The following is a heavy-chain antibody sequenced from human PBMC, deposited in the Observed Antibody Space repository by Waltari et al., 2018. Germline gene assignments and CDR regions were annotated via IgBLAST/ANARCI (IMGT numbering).Heavy chain of an antibody. J-gene: IGHJ3*02. D-gene: IGHD3-10*01. CDR1: GGSFSGYY. Sequence: QVQLQQWGAGLLKPSETLSLTCAVYGGSFSGYYWSWIRQPPGKGLEWIGEINHSGSTNYNPSLKSRVTISVDTSKNHFSLKLSSVTAADTAVYYCARGQSQRRITMVRGDAFDIWGQGTMVTVSS. V-gene: IGHV4-34*01. CDR3: ARGQSQRRITMVRGDAFDI. CDR2: INHSGST.